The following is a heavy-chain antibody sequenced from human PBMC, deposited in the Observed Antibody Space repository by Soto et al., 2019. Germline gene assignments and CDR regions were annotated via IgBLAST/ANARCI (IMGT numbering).Heavy chain of an antibody. CDR1: GFTFSSYA. D-gene: IGHD3-10*01. V-gene: IGHV3-30-3*01. Sequence: PGGSLRLSCAASGFTFSSYAMHWVRQAPGKGPEWVAVISYDGSNKYYADSVKGRFTISRDNSKNTLYLQMNSLRAEDTAVYYCARTMVRGWVYYYGMDVWGQGTTVTVSS. J-gene: IGHJ6*02. CDR2: ISYDGSNK. CDR3: ARTMVRGWVYYYGMDV.